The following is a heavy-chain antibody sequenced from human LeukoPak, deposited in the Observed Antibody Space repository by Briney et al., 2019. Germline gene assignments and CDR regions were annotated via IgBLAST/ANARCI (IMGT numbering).Heavy chain of an antibody. J-gene: IGHJ3*02. V-gene: IGHV4-59*08. D-gene: IGHD6-13*01. CDR1: GGSISGYY. CDR3: ARSRDSSSWIAFDI. Sequence: SGTLSLTCTVSGGSISGYYWSWIRQPPGKGLEWIGYIYYSGSTNYNPSLKSRVTISVGTSKNQLSLKLSSVTAADTAVYYCARSRDSSSWIAFDIWGQGTMVTVSS. CDR2: IYYSGST.